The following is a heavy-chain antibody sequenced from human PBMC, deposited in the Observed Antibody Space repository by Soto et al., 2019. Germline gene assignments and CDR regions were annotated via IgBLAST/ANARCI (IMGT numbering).Heavy chain of an antibody. J-gene: IGHJ4*02. D-gene: IGHD2-21*02. V-gene: IGHV3-23*01. CDR3: AKRDVPHSTSNAYFYDH. CDR1: GFTFSNLA. CDR2: ISVSVGST. Sequence: EVQLLESGGGLVQPGGSLRLSCAASGFTFSNLAMSWVRQAPGKGLEWVSTISVSVGSTYSADSVQGRFTVSSDISDNTLFLRMTSLTADDTAVYFCAKRDVPHSTSNAYFYDHWGRGVLVTVSS.